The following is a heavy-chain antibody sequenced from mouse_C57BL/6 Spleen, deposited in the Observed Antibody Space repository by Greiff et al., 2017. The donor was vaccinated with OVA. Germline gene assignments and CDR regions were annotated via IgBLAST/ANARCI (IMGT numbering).Heavy chain of an antibody. CDR3: SRAGSNYGGDYAMDY. Sequence: QVQLQQSGAELVRPGASVKLSCKASGYTFTDYYINWVKQRPGQGLEWIARIYPGSGNTYYNEKFKGKATLTAEKSSSTAYLQLSSLTSEDSAVYFFSRAGSNYGGDYAMDYWGQGTSVTVSS. D-gene: IGHD2-5*01. V-gene: IGHV1-76*01. CDR2: IYPGSGNT. J-gene: IGHJ4*01. CDR1: GYTFTDYY.